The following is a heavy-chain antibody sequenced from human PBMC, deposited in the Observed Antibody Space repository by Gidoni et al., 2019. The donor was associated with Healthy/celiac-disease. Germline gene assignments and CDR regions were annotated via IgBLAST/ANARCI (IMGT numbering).Heavy chain of an antibody. CDR3: AGTGLNWNYAMGFDY. Sequence: QVQLQESGPGLVKPSQTLSLTCTVPGGSISSGGYYWSWIRQHPGKGLEWIGYIYYSGSTYYNPSLKSRVTISVDTSKNQFSLKLSSVTAADTAVYYCAGTGLNWNYAMGFDYWGQGTLVTVSS. CDR2: IYYSGST. CDR1: GGSISSGGYY. D-gene: IGHD1-7*01. V-gene: IGHV4-31*03. J-gene: IGHJ4*02.